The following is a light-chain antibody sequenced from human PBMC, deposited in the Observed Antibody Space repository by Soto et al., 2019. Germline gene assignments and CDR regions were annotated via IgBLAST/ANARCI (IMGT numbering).Light chain of an antibody. Sequence: EIAMTQSPATLSVSPGERATLSCRASQSVDSKLAWYQQKPGQGPRLLIYGASNRATGIPARFSGSGSGTDFTLTISSLQSEDFSVYYCQHYSTWLWTFGQGTKVEIK. CDR3: QHYSTWLWT. V-gene: IGKV3-15*01. CDR1: QSVDSK. CDR2: GAS. J-gene: IGKJ1*01.